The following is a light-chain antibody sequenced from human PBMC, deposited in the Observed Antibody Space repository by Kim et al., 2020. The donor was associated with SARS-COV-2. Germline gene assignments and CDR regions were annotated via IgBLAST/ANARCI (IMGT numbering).Light chain of an antibody. CDR3: LQHNSYPALT. CDR1: QGISND. Sequence: DTQMTQSPSSLSASVGDRVTITCRASQGISNDLGWYQQKPGKAPKRLIYAASTLQSGVPSRFSGSGSGTEFTLTISGLQPEDFATYYCLQHNSYPALTFGGGTKVDIK. CDR2: AAS. V-gene: IGKV1-17*01. J-gene: IGKJ4*01.